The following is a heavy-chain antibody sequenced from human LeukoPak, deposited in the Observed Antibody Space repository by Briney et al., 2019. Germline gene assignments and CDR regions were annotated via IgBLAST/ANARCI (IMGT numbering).Heavy chain of an antibody. J-gene: IGHJ5*02. V-gene: IGHV1-2*02. CDR1: GYTFTGYY. Sequence: ASVKVSCKASGYTFTGYYIHWGRQAPGQGLEGMGWINPNSGVTMYAQNFQGRVTMTRDTSISTAYMDLSRLRSDDTAVYYCARGGDSSSWYGWLDPWGQGTLVTVSS. CDR3: ARGGDSSSWYGWLDP. CDR2: INPNSGVT. D-gene: IGHD6-13*01.